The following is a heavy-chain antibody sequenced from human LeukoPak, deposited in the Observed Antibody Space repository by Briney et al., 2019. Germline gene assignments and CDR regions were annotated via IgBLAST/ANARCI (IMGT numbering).Heavy chain of an antibody. V-gene: IGHV4-34*01. CDR1: GGSFSGYY. Sequence: KPSETLSLTCAVYGGSFSGYYWSWIRQPPGKGLEWIGEINHSGSTNYNPSLKSRVTISVDTSKNQFSLKLSSVTAADTAVYYCAEGYSGYPFDYWGQGTLVTVSS. J-gene: IGHJ4*02. CDR2: INHSGST. D-gene: IGHD5-12*01. CDR3: AEGYSGYPFDY.